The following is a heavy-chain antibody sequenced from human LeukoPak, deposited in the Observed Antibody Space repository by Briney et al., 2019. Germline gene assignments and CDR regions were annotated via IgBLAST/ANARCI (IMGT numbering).Heavy chain of an antibody. CDR3: AGGKFGAPDY. J-gene: IGHJ4*02. CDR1: GFIFSDYY. CDR2: ISSSGSTI. V-gene: IGHV3-11*01. D-gene: IGHD3-10*01. Sequence: PGGSLRLSCAASGFIFSDYYMNWIRQAPGEGLEWVSYISSSGSTIYYAESVKGRFTISRDNAKNSLSLQMNSLGAEDTAVYYCAGGKFGAPDYWGQGSLVTVSS.